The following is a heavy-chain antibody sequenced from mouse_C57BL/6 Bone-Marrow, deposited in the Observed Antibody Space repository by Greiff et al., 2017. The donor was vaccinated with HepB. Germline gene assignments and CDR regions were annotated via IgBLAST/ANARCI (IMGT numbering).Heavy chain of an antibody. CDR1: GYTFTEYT. D-gene: IGHD2-5*01. CDR3: ARHKGYSNYDGAMDY. CDR2: FYPGSGSI. Sequence: QVQLQQSGAELVKPGASVKLSCKASGYTFTEYTIHWVKQRSGQGLEWIGWFYPGSGSIKYNEKFKDKATLTADKSSSTVYMELSRRTSKDSAVYFYARHKGYSNYDGAMDYWGQGTSVTVSS. V-gene: IGHV1-62-2*01. J-gene: IGHJ4*01.